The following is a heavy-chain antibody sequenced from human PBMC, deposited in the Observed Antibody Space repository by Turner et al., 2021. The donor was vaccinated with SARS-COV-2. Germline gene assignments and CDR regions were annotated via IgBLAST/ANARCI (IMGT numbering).Heavy chain of an antibody. CDR1: GFSFSNYA. J-gene: IGHJ4*02. D-gene: IGHD3-3*01. CDR3: ARERRGYYAEY. V-gene: IGHV3-30*04. CDR2: ISYDGRNK. Sequence: QVQLVESGGGVVQPGGSLSFACAASGFSFSNYAMHWVRQAPGKGLEWVAIISYDGRNKYYADSVKGRFTISRDDSKSTLYLQMNSLRPEDTDIYYCARERRGYYAEYWGQGTLVTVSS.